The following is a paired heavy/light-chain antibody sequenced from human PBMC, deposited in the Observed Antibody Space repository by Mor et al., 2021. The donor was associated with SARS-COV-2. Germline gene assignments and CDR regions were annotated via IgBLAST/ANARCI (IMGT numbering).Heavy chain of an antibody. J-gene: IGHJ5*01. CDR2: IGTSAGIT. V-gene: IGHV3-23*01. D-gene: IGHD3-10*01. Sequence: EVQLLESGGGLVQPGGSLRLSCAASGFTFSSNAMSWVRQAPGKGLEWVSVIGTSAGITYHTDSVKGRFTISRDNSKNTLYLQMNSLRAEDTALYYCATVGSGTNNWYYYWGQGTMVTVSS. CDR3: ATVGSGTNNWYYY. CDR1: GFTFSSNA.
Light chain of an antibody. CDR2: GAS. CDR3: QQYKNWPWT. Sequence: EIVMTQSPATLSVSPGERATISCRASQSLSSNLAWYQQKPGQAPRLLIYGASTRATGIPARFSVTGSGTEFTLTISSLQSEDFAVYYCQQYKNWPWTFGQGTKVETK. J-gene: IGKJ1*01. CDR1: QSLSSN. V-gene: IGKV3-15*01.